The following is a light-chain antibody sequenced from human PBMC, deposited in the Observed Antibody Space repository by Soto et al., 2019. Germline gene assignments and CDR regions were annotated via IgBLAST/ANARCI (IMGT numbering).Light chain of an antibody. Sequence: DTVLTQSPGTLSLSPGERATLSCRASQSVNSRYIAWDQVKPCQAPRLLIYEASSRATVIPDRFSGGGSGTDFTLSISKVEPEDFAGYYCQQYGRPPRATFGQGTRLEIK. CDR2: EAS. CDR3: QQYGRPPRAT. CDR1: QSVNSRY. V-gene: IGKV3-20*01. J-gene: IGKJ5*01.